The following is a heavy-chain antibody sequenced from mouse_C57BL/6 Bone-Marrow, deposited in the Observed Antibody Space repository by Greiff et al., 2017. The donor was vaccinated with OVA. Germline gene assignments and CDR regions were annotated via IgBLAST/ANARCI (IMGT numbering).Heavy chain of an antibody. CDR3: ARGDYYGSSVNYYAMDY. J-gene: IGHJ4*01. V-gene: IGHV1-47*01. Sequence: LQESGAELVKPGASVKMSCKASGYTFTTYPIEWMKQNHGKSLEWIGNFHPYNDDTKYNEKFKGKATLTVEKSSSTVYLELSRLTSDDSAVYYCARGDYYGSSVNYYAMDYWGQGTSVTVSS. CDR2: FHPYNDDT. D-gene: IGHD1-1*01. CDR1: GYTFTTYP.